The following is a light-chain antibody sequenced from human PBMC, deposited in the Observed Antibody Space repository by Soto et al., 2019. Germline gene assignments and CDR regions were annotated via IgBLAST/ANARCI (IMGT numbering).Light chain of an antibody. CDR2: GAS. Sequence: IVLPQSPGTLSVSPGYRATLACRASQSVSSNLAWYQQKFGQAPRLLIYGASTRATGIPARFSGSGSGTDFTLTISRLEPEDFAVYYCQQYGYSASFGGGTKVDIK. CDR3: QQYGYSAS. V-gene: IGKV3-15*01. CDR1: QSVSSN. J-gene: IGKJ4*01.